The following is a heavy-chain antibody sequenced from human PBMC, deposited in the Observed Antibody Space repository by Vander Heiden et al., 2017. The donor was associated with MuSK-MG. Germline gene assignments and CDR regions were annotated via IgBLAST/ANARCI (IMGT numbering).Heavy chain of an antibody. CDR3: ARRFLESRSGQYSYYVDV. CDR2: VNYSGNT. J-gene: IGHJ6*03. Sequence: QELLQQWGAGLLKPSETLSLTCVVPGHSLSGYYWIWIRQPPGKGLEWIGEVNYSGNTNYNPSLKRRVAISEGTSKNQFSLKLTSVTAAETAIYYCARRFLESRSGQYSYYVDVWGKGASVTVYS. CDR1: GHSLSGYY. V-gene: IGHV4-34*01. D-gene: IGHD3-22*01.